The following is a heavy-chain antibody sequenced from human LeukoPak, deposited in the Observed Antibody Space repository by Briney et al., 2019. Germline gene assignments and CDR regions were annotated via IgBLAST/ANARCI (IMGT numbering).Heavy chain of an antibody. V-gene: IGHV4-4*07. J-gene: IGHJ4*02. CDR1: GGSISSDY. CDR3: ARCRTGSCYYFDH. CDR2: LYSSGST. D-gene: IGHD2-15*01. Sequence: SETLSLTCTVSGGSISSDYWSWLRQPAGKGLEWIGRLYSSGSTNYNPSLKSRVTMSADTSMNQFSLKLSSVTAADTAVYYCARCRTGSCYYFDHWGQGTLVTVSS.